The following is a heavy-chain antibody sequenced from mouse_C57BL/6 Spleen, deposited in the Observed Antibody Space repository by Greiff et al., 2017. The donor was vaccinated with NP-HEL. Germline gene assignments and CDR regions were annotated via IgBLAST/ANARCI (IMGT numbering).Heavy chain of an antibody. CDR3: AIGIRSVVATDY. J-gene: IGHJ2*01. CDR1: GYTFTSYW. V-gene: IGHV1-74*01. Sequence: QVQLKQPGAELVKPGASVKVSCKASGYTFTSYWMHWVKQRPGQGLEWIGRIHPSDSDTNYNQKFKGKATLTVDKSSSTAYMQLSSLTSEDSAVYYCAIGIRSVVATDYWGQGTTLTVSS. CDR2: IHPSDSDT. D-gene: IGHD1-1*01.